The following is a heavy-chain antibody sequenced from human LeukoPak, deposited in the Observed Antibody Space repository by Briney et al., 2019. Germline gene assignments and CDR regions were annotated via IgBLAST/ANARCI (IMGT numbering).Heavy chain of an antibody. D-gene: IGHD3-22*01. Sequence: GASVKVSCKASGGTFSNYVISWVRQAPGQGLEWMGGIIPIFGTANYAQKFQGRVTITADESTSTAYMELSSLRSEDTAVYYCASSYYYDSSGYSFDYWGQGTLVTVSS. J-gene: IGHJ4*02. CDR2: IIPIFGTA. V-gene: IGHV1-69*13. CDR1: GGTFSNYV. CDR3: ASSYYYDSSGYSFDY.